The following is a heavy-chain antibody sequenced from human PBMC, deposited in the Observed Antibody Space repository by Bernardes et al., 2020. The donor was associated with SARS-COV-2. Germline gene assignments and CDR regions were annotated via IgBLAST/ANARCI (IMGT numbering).Heavy chain of an antibody. V-gene: IGHV3-7*01. J-gene: IGHJ4*02. CDR2: IKQDGSEK. CDR3: ARKQYYDTGTYYAADY. D-gene: IGHD3-10*01. Sequence: GGSLRLSCAASGFTFSSYWMTWVRQAPGKGLEWVANIKQDGSEKYYMDSVKGRFTISRDNAKNSLYLQMNSLRAEDTAVYYCARKQYYDTGTYYAADYWGQGTLVTVSS. CDR1: GFTFSSYW.